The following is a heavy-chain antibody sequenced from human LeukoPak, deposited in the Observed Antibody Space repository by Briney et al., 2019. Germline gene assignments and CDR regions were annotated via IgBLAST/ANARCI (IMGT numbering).Heavy chain of an antibody. CDR2: IIPIFGTA. CDR3: ARSIAAAVFDP. J-gene: IGHJ5*02. Sequence: SVKVSCKASGYTFTSYGISWVRQAPGQGLEWMGGIIPIFGTANYAQKFQGRVTITADESTSTAYMELSSLRSEDTAVYYCARSIAAAVFDPWGQGTLVTVSS. D-gene: IGHD6-13*01. V-gene: IGHV1-69*13. CDR1: GYTFTSYG.